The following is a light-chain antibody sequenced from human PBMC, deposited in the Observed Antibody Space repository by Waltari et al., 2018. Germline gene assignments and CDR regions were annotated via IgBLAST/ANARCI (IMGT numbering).Light chain of an antibody. CDR3: SSYTSSSTLA. Sequence: QSALTQPASVSGSPGQAITISCTGTTSDVGGYNYVPWYQQHPGKAPKLMIYDVSKRPSGVSNRFSGSKSGNTASLTISGLQAEDEADYYCSSYTSSSTLAFGGGTKLTVL. V-gene: IGLV2-14*01. J-gene: IGLJ3*02. CDR2: DVS. CDR1: TSDVGGYNY.